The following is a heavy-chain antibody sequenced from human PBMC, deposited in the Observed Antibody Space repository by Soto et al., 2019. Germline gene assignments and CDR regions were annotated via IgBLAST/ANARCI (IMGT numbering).Heavy chain of an antibody. V-gene: IGHV5-51*01. CDR3: ARRIVSSSWHTTYGMDV. D-gene: IGHD6-13*01. Sequence: DSLKISCKGSGYSFTSYCIGWVRQMPGKGLEWMGIIYPGDSDTRYSPSFQGQVTISADKSISTAYLQWSSLKASDTAMYYCARRIVSSSWHTTYGMDVWGQGTTVTVSS. J-gene: IGHJ6*02. CDR2: IYPGDSDT. CDR1: GYSFTSYC.